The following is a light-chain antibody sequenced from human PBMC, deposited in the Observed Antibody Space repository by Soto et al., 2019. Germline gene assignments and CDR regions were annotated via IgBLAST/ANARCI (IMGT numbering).Light chain of an antibody. Sequence: EMVMTQSPATLSVSPGKRATLSCRASQSVSSNLAWYQQKPGQAPRLLIYGASTRATGIPARFSGSGSGTEFTLTISTLEPEDFAVYYCQQRSSWPITFGQGTRLE. J-gene: IGKJ5*01. CDR3: QQRSSWPIT. CDR1: QSVSSN. CDR2: GAS. V-gene: IGKV3-15*01.